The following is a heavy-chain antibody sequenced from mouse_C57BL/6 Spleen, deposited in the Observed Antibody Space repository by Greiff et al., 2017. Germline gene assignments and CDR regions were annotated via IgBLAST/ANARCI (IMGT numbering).Heavy chain of an antibody. CDR2: IYPGDGDT. J-gene: IGHJ2*01. D-gene: IGHD1-1*01. V-gene: IGHV1-82*01. Sequence: QVQLQQSGPELVKPGASVKISCKASGYAFSSSWMNWVKQRPGQGLEWIGRIYPGDGDTNYNGKFKGKATLTADKSSSTAYMQLSSLTSEASAVYFCARGPLGSYFDYWGQGTTLTVSA. CDR1: GYAFSSSW. CDR3: ARGPLGSYFDY.